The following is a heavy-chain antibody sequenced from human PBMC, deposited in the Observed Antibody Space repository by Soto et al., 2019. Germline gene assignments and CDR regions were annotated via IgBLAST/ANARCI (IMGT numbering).Heavy chain of an antibody. CDR3: ARDLGYWSSTSCYVGPGMAC. CDR1: GYTFTSYG. Sequence: SVKVSCKASGYTFTSYGISWVRQAPGQGLEWMGWISAYNGNTNYAQKLQGRVTMTTDTSTSTAYMELRSLRSDDTAVYYCARDLGYWSSTSCYVGPGMACWGKGTTVTGAS. J-gene: IGHJ6*04. CDR2: ISAYNGNT. D-gene: IGHD2-2*01. V-gene: IGHV1-18*04.